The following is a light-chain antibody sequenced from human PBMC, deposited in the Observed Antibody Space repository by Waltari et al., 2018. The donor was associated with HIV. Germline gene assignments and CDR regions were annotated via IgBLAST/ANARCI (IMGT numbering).Light chain of an antibody. V-gene: IGKV4-1*01. CDR1: QSLLYSSSNKNS. J-gene: IGKJ4*01. CDR3: QQYYSSPLT. Sequence: DIVMTQSPDSLAVSLGERVTINCKSSQSLLYSSSNKNSLVWYQQKPGQPPNLLIYWASTRESGVPDRFSGSGSGTDFTLTISTLQAEDVAVYYCQQYYSSPLTFGGGTKVEIK. CDR2: WAS.